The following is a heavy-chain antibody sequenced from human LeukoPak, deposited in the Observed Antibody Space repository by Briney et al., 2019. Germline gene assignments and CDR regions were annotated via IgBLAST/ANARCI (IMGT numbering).Heavy chain of an antibody. CDR3: ARVVDTPMVRLGYYYGMDV. J-gene: IGHJ6*02. D-gene: IGHD5-18*01. Sequence: PGGSLKLSCAASGFTFTSYAMSWVRQAPGKGLEWVSAIRGSGGSTYYADSVKGRFTISRDNSKNTLYLQMNSLRAEDTAVYYCARVVDTPMVRLGYYYGMDVWGQGTTVTVSS. V-gene: IGHV3-23*01. CDR2: IRGSGGST. CDR1: GFTFTSYA.